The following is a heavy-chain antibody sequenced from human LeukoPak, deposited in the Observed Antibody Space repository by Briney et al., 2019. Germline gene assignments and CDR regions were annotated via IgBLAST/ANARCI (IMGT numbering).Heavy chain of an antibody. CDR1: GGTFSSYA. J-gene: IGHJ3*02. D-gene: IGHD3-22*01. CDR2: IIPIFGTA. V-gene: IGHV1-69*05. Sequence: ASVKVSCKASGGTFSSYAISWVRQAPGQGLEWMGGIIPIFGTANYAQKFQGRVTITTDESTSTAYMELSSLRSEDTAVYYCARDRAHYYDSSAFDIWGQGTMVTVSS. CDR3: ARDRAHYYDSSAFDI.